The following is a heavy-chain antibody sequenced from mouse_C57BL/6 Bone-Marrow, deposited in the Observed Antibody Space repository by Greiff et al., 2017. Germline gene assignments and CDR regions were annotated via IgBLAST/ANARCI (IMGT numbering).Heavy chain of an antibody. J-gene: IGHJ2*01. CDR1: GYTFTGYW. CDR3: ASNCGRSFDY. V-gene: IGHV1-9*01. CDR2: ILPGSGST. Sequence: QVHLQQSGAELMKPGASVKLSCKATGYTFTGYWIEWVKQRPGHGLEWIGEILPGSGSTNYNEKFKGKATFTADTSSNTAYMQLSSLTTKDSAIYYCASNCGRSFDYWGQGTTLTVSS. D-gene: IGHD1-1*01.